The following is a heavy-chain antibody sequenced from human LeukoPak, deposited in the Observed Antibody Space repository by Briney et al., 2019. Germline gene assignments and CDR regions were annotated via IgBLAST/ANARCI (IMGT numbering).Heavy chain of an antibody. CDR3: AKDGVNYDSSGYKSRGYYYYYGMDV. Sequence: GGSLRLSCAASGFTVSSNYMTWVRQAPGKGLEWVSVIYSGGNTYYSDSVKGRFTISRDNSKNTLYLQTNSLRAEDTAVYYCAKDGVNYDSSGYKSRGYYYYYGMDVWGQGTTVTVSS. D-gene: IGHD3-22*01. J-gene: IGHJ6*02. CDR1: GFTVSSNY. CDR2: IYSGGNT. V-gene: IGHV3-66*01.